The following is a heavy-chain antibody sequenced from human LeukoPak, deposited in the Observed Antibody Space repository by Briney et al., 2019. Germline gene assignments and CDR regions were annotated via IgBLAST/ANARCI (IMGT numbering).Heavy chain of an antibody. Sequence: SKTLSLTCTVSGGSISSGNYYWSWIRQSPGKGLEWIGYIYYSGSVFYNPSLESRVTISVDRSKNQFSLKLSSVTAADTAVYYCARERFGELSGAFDIWGQGTMVTVSS. CDR1: GGSISSGNYY. CDR2: IYYSGSV. CDR3: ARERFGELSGAFDI. J-gene: IGHJ3*02. V-gene: IGHV4-30-4*01. D-gene: IGHD3-10*01.